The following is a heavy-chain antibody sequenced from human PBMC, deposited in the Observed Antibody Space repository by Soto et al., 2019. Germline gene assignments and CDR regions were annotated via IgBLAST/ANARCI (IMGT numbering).Heavy chain of an antibody. V-gene: IGHV1-8*01. J-gene: IGHJ3*02. Sequence: ASVKVSCKASGYTFTSYDINWVRQATGQGLEWMGWMNPNSGNTGYAQKFQGRVTMTRNTSISTAYMELSSLRSEDTAVYYCASGTGVVVVAAGAFDIWGQGTMVTVSS. CDR3: ASGTGVVVVAAGAFDI. CDR1: GYTFTSYD. CDR2: MNPNSGNT. D-gene: IGHD2-15*01.